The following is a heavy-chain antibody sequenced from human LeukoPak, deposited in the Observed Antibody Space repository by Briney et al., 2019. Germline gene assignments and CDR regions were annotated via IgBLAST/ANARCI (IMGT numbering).Heavy chain of an antibody. D-gene: IGHD2-15*01. CDR3: AKDGVGYCSGGSCYDNWFDP. CDR1: GFTFSSYG. CDR2: IWYDGSNK. Sequence: GGSLRLSCAASGFTFSSYGMHWARQAPGKRLEWVAVIWYDGSNKYYADSVKGRFTISRDNSKNTLYLQMNSLRAEDTAVYYCAKDGVGYCSGGSCYDNWFDPWGQGTLVTVSS. V-gene: IGHV3-33*06. J-gene: IGHJ5*02.